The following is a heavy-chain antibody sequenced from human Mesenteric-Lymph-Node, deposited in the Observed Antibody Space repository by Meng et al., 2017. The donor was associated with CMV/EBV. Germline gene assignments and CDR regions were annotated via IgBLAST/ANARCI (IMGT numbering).Heavy chain of an antibody. CDR1: GGSVSSGSYY. Sequence: PETLSLTCTVSGGSVSSGSYYWSWIRQPPGKGLEWIGYIYYSGSTYYNPSLKSRVTISVDTSKNQFSLKLTSVTAADTAVYYCARRGGSGPAYSYYFGMDVWGQGTTVTVSS. CDR2: IYYSGST. CDR3: ARRGGSGPAYSYYFGMDV. D-gene: IGHD2-2*01. V-gene: IGHV4-61*01. J-gene: IGHJ6*02.